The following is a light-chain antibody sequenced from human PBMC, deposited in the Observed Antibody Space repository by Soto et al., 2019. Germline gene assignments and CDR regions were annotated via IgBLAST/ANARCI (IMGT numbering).Light chain of an antibody. CDR2: DAS. Sequence: IVLTQSPATLSLSPRERATLSSRASQTVSNYLAWYQQKPGQAPRLPIYDASNRTTGVPARFSGRGSGTDFTLTISSLEPEDFGVYYCQQRNNWPGTFGQGTKV. CDR3: QQRNNWPGT. J-gene: IGKJ1*01. CDR1: QTVSNY. V-gene: IGKV3-11*01.